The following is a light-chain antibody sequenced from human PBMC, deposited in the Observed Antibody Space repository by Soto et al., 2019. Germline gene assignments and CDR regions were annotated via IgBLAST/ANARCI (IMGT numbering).Light chain of an antibody. CDR3: HQHGGTPET. CDR2: DAS. V-gene: IGKV3-11*01. CDR1: QSVGKY. Sequence: EIVLTQSPGTLSLSPGERATLSCRASQSVGKYLVWYQQKPGQAPRLLIYDASNRATGIPARFSGSGSGTEFILTISALEPEDSGIYHCHQHGGTPETFGQGTKVDIK. J-gene: IGKJ1*01.